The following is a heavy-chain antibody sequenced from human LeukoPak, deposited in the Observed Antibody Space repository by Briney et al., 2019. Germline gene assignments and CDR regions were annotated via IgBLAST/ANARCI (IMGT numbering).Heavy chain of an antibody. CDR3: ARVPTYKEPGGNWFDP. CDR2: INPNSGAT. CDR1: GYTFTGYY. V-gene: IGHV1-2*02. D-gene: IGHD1-14*01. J-gene: IGHJ5*02. Sequence: ASVKVSGKASGYTFTGYYMHWLRLAPGQGLEWMGWINPNSGATNYAQKFQGRVTMTRDTSISTAYMELSWLRSDDTAVYYCARVPTYKEPGGNWFDPWGQGTLVTVSS.